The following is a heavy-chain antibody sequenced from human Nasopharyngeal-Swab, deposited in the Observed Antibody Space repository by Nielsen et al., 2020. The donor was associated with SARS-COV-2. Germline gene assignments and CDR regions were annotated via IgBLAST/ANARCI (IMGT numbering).Heavy chain of an antibody. Sequence: ASVKVSCKTSGYTFTSYGISWVRQAPGQELEWMGWISAYNGQTDYAQKVRGRVTMSTDRTTSTAYMELRSLRSDDTAVYYCARAFYDYGDPNHYFEFWGQGTLVTVSS. J-gene: IGHJ4*02. CDR2: ISAYNGQT. V-gene: IGHV1-18*04. D-gene: IGHD4/OR15-4a*01. CDR1: GYTFTSYG. CDR3: ARAFYDYGDPNHYFEF.